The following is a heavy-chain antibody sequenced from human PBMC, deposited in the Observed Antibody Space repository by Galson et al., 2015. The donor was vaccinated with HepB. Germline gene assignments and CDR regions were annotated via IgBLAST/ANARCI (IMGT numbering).Heavy chain of an antibody. D-gene: IGHD6-13*01. CDR2: INHSGST. CDR3: ARLREPPSSWYTRAYFDY. Sequence: ETLSLTCAVYGGSFSGYYWSWIRQPPGKGLEWIGEINHSGSTNYNPSLKSRVTISVDTSKNQFSLKLSSVTAADTAVYYCARLREPPSSWYTRAYFDYWGQGTLVTVSS. J-gene: IGHJ4*02. CDR1: GGSFSGYY. V-gene: IGHV4-34*01.